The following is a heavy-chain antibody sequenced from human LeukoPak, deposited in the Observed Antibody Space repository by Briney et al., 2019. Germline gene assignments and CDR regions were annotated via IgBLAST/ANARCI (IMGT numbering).Heavy chain of an antibody. J-gene: IGHJ4*02. CDR1: GFTFDDHA. CDR3: AKEKRPGIAAAHLGGGSYFFDY. D-gene: IGHD6-13*01. Sequence: QPGGSLRLSCAASGFTFDDHAMHWVRHPPGKGLEWVSGTSWNSGSKGYADSVKGRFTISRGNSKNTLYLQMNSLRAEDTAVYYCAKEKRPGIAAAHLGGGSYFFDYWGQGTLVTVSS. V-gene: IGHV3-9*01. CDR2: TSWNSGSK.